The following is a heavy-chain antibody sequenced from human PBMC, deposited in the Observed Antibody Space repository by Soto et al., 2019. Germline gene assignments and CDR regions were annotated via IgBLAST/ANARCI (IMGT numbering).Heavy chain of an antibody. CDR2: IRSKADNYAT. D-gene: IGHD1-26*01. Sequence: EVQLVESGGGLVQPGGYLKLSCAVSGFTFSVSAIHWVRQASGKGLEWVGRIRSKADNYATAYGASVKGRFSISRDDSKNTAYLQMSSLNTEDTAVYYCARLAEWEYYDGMDVGGQGTTVTVSS. V-gene: IGHV3-73*02. CDR1: GFTFSVSA. J-gene: IGHJ6*02. CDR3: ARLAEWEYYDGMDV.